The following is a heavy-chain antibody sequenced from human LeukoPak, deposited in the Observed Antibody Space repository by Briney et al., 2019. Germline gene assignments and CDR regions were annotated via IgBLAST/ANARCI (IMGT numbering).Heavy chain of an antibody. CDR1: GYTFTDDY. CDR2: ITPNKGAT. D-gene: IGHD1-26*01. CDR3: ARPTSVRATVSFDY. J-gene: IGHJ4*01. Sequence: GGAVKDSCKPPGYTFTDDYMRWGPQAPGQGRERLGWITPNKGATNSAQTSQSTVSMSWDTSRSTASLELSRLRSDDTAVFYCARPTSVRATVSFDYWGHGNLV. V-gene: IGHV1-2*02.